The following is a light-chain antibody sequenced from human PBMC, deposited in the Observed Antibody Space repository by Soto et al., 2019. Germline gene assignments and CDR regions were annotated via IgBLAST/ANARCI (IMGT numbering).Light chain of an antibody. V-gene: IGKV1-39*01. CDR3: QPSYSTPPT. Sequence: DIQMTQSPSSRSASVGDRVTITCRASQSISSYLNGYQQKPGKAPKLLIYAASSLQSVVPLRFGGSGSGTEFTLTISSLQPEDFATYCSQPSYSTPPTFCQGTKLEIK. CDR1: QSISSY. J-gene: IGKJ1*01. CDR2: AAS.